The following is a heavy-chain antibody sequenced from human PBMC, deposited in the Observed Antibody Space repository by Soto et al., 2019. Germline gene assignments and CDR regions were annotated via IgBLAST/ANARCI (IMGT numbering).Heavy chain of an antibody. Sequence: ASVKVSCKASGYTFTSYYMHWVRQAPGQGLEWMGIINPSGGSTSYAQKFQGRVTMTRDTSTSTVYMELSSLRSEDTAVYYCARESRVVAATELYYYYGMDVWGQGTTVTVSS. D-gene: IGHD2-15*01. V-gene: IGHV1-46*01. J-gene: IGHJ6*02. CDR2: INPSGGST. CDR3: ARESRVVAATELYYYYGMDV. CDR1: GYTFTSYY.